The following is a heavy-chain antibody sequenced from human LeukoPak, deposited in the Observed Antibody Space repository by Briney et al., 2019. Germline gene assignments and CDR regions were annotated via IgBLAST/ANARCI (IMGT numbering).Heavy chain of an antibody. CDR2: ISYDGSNK. CDR1: GFTFSSYA. J-gene: IGHJ6*02. D-gene: IGHD6-13*01. V-gene: IGHV3-30-3*02. Sequence: GGSLRLSCAASGFTFSSYAMHWVRQAPGKGLEWVAVISYDGSNKYYADSVKGRFTISRDNSKNTLYLQMNSLRAEDTAVYYCAKINRPNSSSWFGPNYYYGMDVWGQGTTVTVSS. CDR3: AKINRPNSSSWFGPNYYYGMDV.